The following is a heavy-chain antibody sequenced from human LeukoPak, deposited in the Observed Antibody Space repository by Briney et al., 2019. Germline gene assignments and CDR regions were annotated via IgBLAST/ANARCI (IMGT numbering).Heavy chain of an antibody. CDR2: IYTSGST. CDR1: GGSISSGSYY. CDR3: AREGTSGDSRQGYYYYMDV. Sequence: PSETLSLTCTVSGGSISSGSYYWSWIRQPAGKGLEWIGRIYTSGSTNYNPSLKSRVTISVDTSKNQFSLKLSSVTAADTAVYYCAREGTSGDSRQGYYYYMDVWGKGTTVTVSS. J-gene: IGHJ6*03. D-gene: IGHD3-16*01. V-gene: IGHV4-61*02.